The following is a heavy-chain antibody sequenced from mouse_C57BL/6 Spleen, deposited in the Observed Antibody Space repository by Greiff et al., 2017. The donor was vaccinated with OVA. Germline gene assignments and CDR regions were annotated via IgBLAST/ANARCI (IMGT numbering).Heavy chain of an antibody. Sequence: EVQRVESGPELVKPGASVKIPCKASGYTFTDYNMDWVKQSHGKSLEWIGDINPNNGGTIYNQKFKGKATLTVDKSSSTAYMELRSLTSEDTAVYYCARLGSSGYGAWFAYWGQGTLVTVSA. D-gene: IGHD3-2*02. V-gene: IGHV1-18*01. CDR3: ARLGSSGYGAWFAY. CDR1: GYTFTDYN. CDR2: INPNNGGT. J-gene: IGHJ3*01.